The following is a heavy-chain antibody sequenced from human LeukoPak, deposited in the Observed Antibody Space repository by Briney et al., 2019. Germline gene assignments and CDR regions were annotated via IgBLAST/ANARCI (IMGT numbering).Heavy chain of an antibody. CDR3: ARDSHYDFWSGPADTRQPIDY. CDR1: GGSISSGGYY. Sequence: SQTLSLTCTVSGGSISSGGYYWSWIRQHPGKGLEWIGYIYYSGSTYYNPSLKSRVTISVDTSKNQFSLKLSSVTAADTAVYYCARDSHYDFWSGPADTRQPIDYWGQGTLVTVSS. CDR2: IYYSGST. V-gene: IGHV4-31*03. D-gene: IGHD3-3*01. J-gene: IGHJ4*02.